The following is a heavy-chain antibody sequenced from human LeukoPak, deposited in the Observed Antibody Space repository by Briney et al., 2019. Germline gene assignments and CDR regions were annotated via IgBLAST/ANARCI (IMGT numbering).Heavy chain of an antibody. CDR2: ISGYNGNT. CDR1: GYTFTSYG. D-gene: IGHD3-3*01. V-gene: IGHV1-18*01. CDR3: SRDYYDFWTGYSYTLEH. J-gene: IGHJ4*02. Sequence: GASVKVSCKASGYTFTSYGISWVRQAPGQGLEWMGWISGYNGNTHYAQKLQGRVTMTTDTSASTAYLELRSLRSDDTDVYFCSRDYYDFWTGYSYTLEHWGQGTLVTVSS.